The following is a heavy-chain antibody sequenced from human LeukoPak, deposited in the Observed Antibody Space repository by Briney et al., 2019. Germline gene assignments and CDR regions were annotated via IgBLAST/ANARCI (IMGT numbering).Heavy chain of an antibody. Sequence: GGSLRLSCAASGFTFSSYSMNWVRQAPGKGLEWVSSISSSSSYIYYADSVKGRFTISRDNAKNSLYLQMNSLRAEDTAVYYCARHVTDSGSYTYYDYWGQGTLVTVSS. V-gene: IGHV3-21*04. CDR2: ISSSSSYI. J-gene: IGHJ4*02. CDR3: ARHVTDSGSYTYYDY. CDR1: GFTFSSYS. D-gene: IGHD1-26*01.